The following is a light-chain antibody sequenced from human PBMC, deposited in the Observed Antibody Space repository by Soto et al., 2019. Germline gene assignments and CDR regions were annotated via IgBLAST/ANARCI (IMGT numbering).Light chain of an antibody. Sequence: EIVMTQSPATLSVSPGERATLSCRAIQSISTELAWYQQKPGQPPRLLIYSASTRATGVPARFPGSGSGSGFTLTISGLQSDDFAVYYCQQGHNWPLTFGQGTRLEI. CDR1: QSISTE. J-gene: IGKJ2*01. CDR3: QQGHNWPLT. V-gene: IGKV3-15*01. CDR2: SAS.